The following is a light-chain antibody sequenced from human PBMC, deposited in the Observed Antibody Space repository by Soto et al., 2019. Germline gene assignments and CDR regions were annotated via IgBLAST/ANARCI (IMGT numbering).Light chain of an antibody. CDR3: MQGVYWPPGRA. Sequence: DVVMTQSPLSLPVTLGQPASISCRSSRSLLYSDGNTYLNWFQQRPGQPPRRLIYKLSNRDSGVPDRFRGSRSGTDFTLKISRVEAEDVGVYYCMQGVYWPPGRAFGQGTKVEIK. CDR2: KLS. V-gene: IGKV2-30*01. CDR1: RSLLYSDGNTY. J-gene: IGKJ1*01.